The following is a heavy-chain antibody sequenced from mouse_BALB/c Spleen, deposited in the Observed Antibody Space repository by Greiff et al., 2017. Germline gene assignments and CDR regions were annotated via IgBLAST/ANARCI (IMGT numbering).Heavy chain of an antibody. CDR3: ARSITTVPEGYFDV. CDR1: GFNIKDTY. CDR2: IDPANGNT. D-gene: IGHD1-1*01. V-gene: IGHV14-3*02. J-gene: IGHJ1*01. Sequence: VQLKESGAELVKPGASVKLSCTASGFNIKDTYMHWVKQRPEQGLEWIGRIDPANGNTKYDPKFQGKATITADTSSNTAYLQLSSLTSEDTAVYYCARSITTVPEGYFDVWGAGTTVTVSS.